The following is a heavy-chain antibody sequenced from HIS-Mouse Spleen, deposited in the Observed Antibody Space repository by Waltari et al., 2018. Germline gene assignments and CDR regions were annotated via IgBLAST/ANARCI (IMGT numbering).Heavy chain of an antibody. Sequence: QVQLVESGGGVVQPGRSLRLSCAASGFTFSSYGMHWVRQAPGKGLEGGAVISDDGSNKYYADSVKGRFTISRDKSKNTLYLQMNSLRAEDTAVYYCAKDRGSQFDYWGQGTLVTVSS. CDR2: ISDDGSNK. CDR1: GFTFSSYG. CDR3: AKDRGSQFDY. V-gene: IGHV3-30*18. D-gene: IGHD1-26*01. J-gene: IGHJ4*02.